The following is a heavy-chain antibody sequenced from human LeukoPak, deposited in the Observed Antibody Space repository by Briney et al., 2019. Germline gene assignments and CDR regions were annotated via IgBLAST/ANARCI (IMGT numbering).Heavy chain of an antibody. CDR1: GGSISGGDYY. CDR3: ARGHQLLYPSQTHDAFDI. Sequence: SETLSLTCTVSGGSISGGDYYWSWIRQPPGKGLEWIGYIYYSGSTYYNPSLKSRVTISVDTSKNQFSLKLSSVTAADTAVYYCARGHQLLYPSQTHDAFDIWGQGTMVTVSS. V-gene: IGHV4-30-4*08. J-gene: IGHJ3*02. D-gene: IGHD2-2*02. CDR2: IYYSGST.